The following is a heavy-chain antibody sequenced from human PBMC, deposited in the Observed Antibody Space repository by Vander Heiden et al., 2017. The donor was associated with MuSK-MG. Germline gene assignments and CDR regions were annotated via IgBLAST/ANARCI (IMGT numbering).Heavy chain of an antibody. Sequence: ELQLVESGGGLVQPGRSLRLSCVASGFHFDDYAMHWVRQAPGKGLEWVSSISWNSNNIGYADSVKGRFTISRDNAQNSLFLQMNSLRADDTALYYCAKDSQSYFYAMDVWGQGTTVTVSS. J-gene: IGHJ6*02. CDR3: AKDSQSYFYAMDV. CDR1: GFHFDDYA. CDR2: ISWNSNNI. V-gene: IGHV3-9*01.